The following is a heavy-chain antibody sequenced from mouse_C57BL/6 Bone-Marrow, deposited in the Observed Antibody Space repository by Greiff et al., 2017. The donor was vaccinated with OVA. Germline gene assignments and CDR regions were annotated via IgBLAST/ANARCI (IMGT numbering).Heavy chain of an antibody. V-gene: IGHV1-80*01. D-gene: IGHD1-1*01. Sequence: VQLQQSGAELVKPGASVKISCKASGYAFSSYWMNWVKQRPGKGLEWIGQIYPGDGDTNYNGKFKGKATLTADKSSSTAYMQLSSLTSEDSAVYFCARWGDYYGSVSKAMDYWGQGTSVTVSS. CDR3: ARWGDYYGSVSKAMDY. CDR2: IYPGDGDT. CDR1: GYAFSSYW. J-gene: IGHJ4*01.